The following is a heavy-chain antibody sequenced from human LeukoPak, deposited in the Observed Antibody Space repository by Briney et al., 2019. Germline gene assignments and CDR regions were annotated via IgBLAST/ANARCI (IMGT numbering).Heavy chain of an antibody. J-gene: IGHJ4*02. CDR2: IGGSGTSA. D-gene: IGHD5-18*01. Sequence: GGPLRLSCAASGFTFSDYYMSWIRQAPGKGLEWVSAIGGSGTSAYYADSLKGRFTISRDNSKNTLYLQVNSLRAEDTAVYYCAKDDSAYSYASFDYWGQGTLVTVSS. CDR3: AKDDSAYSYASFDY. CDR1: GFTFSDYY. V-gene: IGHV3-23*01.